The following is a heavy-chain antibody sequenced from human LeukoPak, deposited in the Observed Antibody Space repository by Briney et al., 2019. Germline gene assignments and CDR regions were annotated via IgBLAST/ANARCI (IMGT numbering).Heavy chain of an antibody. CDR1: GGSISSSTYY. CDR2: IFYSGST. Sequence: SETLSLTCTVSGGSISSSTYYWGWIRQPPGKGLEWIGNIFYSGSTFYNPSLKSRVTISVDTSKNQFSLKLSSVTAADTAVYYCARHHRAYYYDSSGYSGAFDIWGQGTMVTVSS. D-gene: IGHD3-22*01. V-gene: IGHV4-39*01. J-gene: IGHJ3*02. CDR3: ARHHRAYYYDSSGYSGAFDI.